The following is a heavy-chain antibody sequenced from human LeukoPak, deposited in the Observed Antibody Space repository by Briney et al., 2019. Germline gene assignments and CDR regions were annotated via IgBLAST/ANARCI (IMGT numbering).Heavy chain of an antibody. CDR3: AKELGVPAAGWQIQQ. CDR1: GFYFTRHG. Sequence: GGSLRLSCGTSGFYFTRHGMHWVRQAPGKGLEWVAVIWHTSMSAFYSDSVKGRFIISRDNSRNTLYLQMSNLRADDTAVYYCAKELGVPAAGWQIQQWGLGTLVTVSS. V-gene: IGHV3-33*06. CDR2: IWHTSMSA. D-gene: IGHD6-13*01. J-gene: IGHJ1*01.